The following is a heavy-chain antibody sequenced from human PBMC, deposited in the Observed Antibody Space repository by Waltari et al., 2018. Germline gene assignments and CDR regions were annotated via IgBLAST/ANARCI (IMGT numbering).Heavy chain of an antibody. Sequence: EEQLVESGGGLVQPGGSLRLSCEGSGFTFRNYWMSWVRQAPGKGLEWVANIRRDGSQANYVDSVKGRFTISRDNAKKSLYLQMNSLGAEDTGVYYCARESTASNEGVWGQGTLVTVSS. V-gene: IGHV3-7*01. CDR1: GFTFRNYW. J-gene: IGHJ4*02. CDR2: IRRDGSQA. CDR3: ARESTASNEGV. D-gene: IGHD4-17*01.